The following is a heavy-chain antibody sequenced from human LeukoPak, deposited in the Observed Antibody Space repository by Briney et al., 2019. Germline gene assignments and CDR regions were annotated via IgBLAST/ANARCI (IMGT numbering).Heavy chain of an antibody. CDR1: GYTSPSYD. CDR3: ARGAKWLRFLDY. J-gene: IGHJ4*02. D-gene: IGHD5-12*01. V-gene: IGHV1-8*01. CDR2: MNPNSGNT. Sequence: ASVKVSCKASGYTSPSYDINWVRQAMGQGLEGMGWMNPNSGNTGYAQKFQGRVTMTRNTSISTAYMELSSLRSEDTAVYYCARGAKWLRFLDYWGQGTLVTVSS.